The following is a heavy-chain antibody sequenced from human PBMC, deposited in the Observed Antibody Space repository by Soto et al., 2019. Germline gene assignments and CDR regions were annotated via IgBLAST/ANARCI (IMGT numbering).Heavy chain of an antibody. J-gene: IGHJ6*02. D-gene: IGHD3-3*01. CDR1: GFTFSSYG. CDR3: AREGGTYYDFCSGYFDTSSPLYDMVV. V-gene: IGHV3-33*01. Sequence: GGSLRLSCAASGFTFSSYGMHWVRQAPGKGLEWVAVIWYDGSNKYYADSVKGRFTISRDNSKNTLYLQMNSLRAEDTAVYYCAREGGTYYDFCSGYFDTSSPLYDMVVWGPGATQTVSS. CDR2: IWYDGSNK.